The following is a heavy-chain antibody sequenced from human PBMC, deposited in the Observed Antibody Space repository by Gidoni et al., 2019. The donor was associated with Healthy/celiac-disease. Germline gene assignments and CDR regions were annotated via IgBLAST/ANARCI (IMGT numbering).Heavy chain of an antibody. J-gene: IGHJ4*02. V-gene: IGHV4-59*01. CDR2: IYYSGST. CDR3: ARGGNDIQYYFDY. D-gene: IGHD1-1*01. Sequence: QVQLQESRPGLVKPSATLSLTCTVAGCSIGGYFWRWIRQHPGKGLEWIGYIYYSGSTNYNPTLKSRVTISVDTSKNQFSLKLSSVTAAATAVYYCARGGNDIQYYFDYWGQGTLVTVSS. CDR1: GCSIGGYF.